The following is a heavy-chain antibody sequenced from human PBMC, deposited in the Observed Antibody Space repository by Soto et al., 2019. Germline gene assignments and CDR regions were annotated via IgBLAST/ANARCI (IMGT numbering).Heavy chain of an antibody. D-gene: IGHD5-12*01. Sequence: GGSLRLSCAASGFTFSSYSMNWVRQAPGKGLEWVSYISSSSSTIYYADSVKGRFTISRDNAKNSLYLQMNSLRAEDTAVYYCAREGVYSGYDYYYYYMDVWGKGTTVTVSS. CDR3: AREGVYSGYDYYYYYMDV. J-gene: IGHJ6*03. CDR1: GFTFSSYS. V-gene: IGHV3-48*01. CDR2: ISSSSSTI.